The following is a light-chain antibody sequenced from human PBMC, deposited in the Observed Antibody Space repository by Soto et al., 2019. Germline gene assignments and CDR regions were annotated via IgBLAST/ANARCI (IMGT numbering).Light chain of an antibody. Sequence: EIVLTQSPAALSLSPGDRATLSCRASQSVSIYLAWYQQKPGQAPRLLIWDASNRATGIPARFSGSGSGTDFTLTISSLEPEDFAVYYCQQRSNGPPGYTFGQGTKLEIK. J-gene: IGKJ2*01. CDR2: DAS. CDR3: QQRSNGPPGYT. CDR1: QSVSIY. V-gene: IGKV3-11*01.